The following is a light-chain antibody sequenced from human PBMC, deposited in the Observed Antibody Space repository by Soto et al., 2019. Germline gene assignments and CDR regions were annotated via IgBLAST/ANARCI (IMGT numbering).Light chain of an antibody. CDR2: SSQ. V-gene: IGLV1-44*01. CDR1: SSNIGDNS. CDR3: AAWDNSLNGHV. J-gene: IGLJ1*01. Sequence: QAVLTQPPSASGTPGQRVTISCSGSSSNIGDNSVTWYQHLPGAAPKLLIHSSQKRPSGVPDRFSGSKSGTSASLAISGLQSEDEADYYCAAWDNSLNGHVFGTGTK.